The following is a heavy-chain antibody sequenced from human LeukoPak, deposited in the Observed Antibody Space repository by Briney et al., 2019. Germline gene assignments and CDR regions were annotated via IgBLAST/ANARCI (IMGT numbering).Heavy chain of an antibody. D-gene: IGHD3-22*01. Sequence: GGSLRLSCAASGFTFSSYSMNWVRQAPGKGLEWVSSISSSSSYIYYADSVKGRFTISRDNAKNSLYLQMNSLRAEDTAVYYCAKERGSYYDSSGYYRYFDYWGQGTLVTVSS. CDR3: AKERGSYYDSSGYYRYFDY. CDR2: ISSSSSYI. J-gene: IGHJ4*02. V-gene: IGHV3-21*01. CDR1: GFTFSSYS.